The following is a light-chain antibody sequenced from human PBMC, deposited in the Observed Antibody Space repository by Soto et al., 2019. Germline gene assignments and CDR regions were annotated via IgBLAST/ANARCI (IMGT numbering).Light chain of an antibody. CDR1: QGISSY. CDR2: AAS. CDR3: QQYYSYPFT. Sequence: AILMTQSPSSFSASPGDRVTITCRASQGISSYLAWYQQKPGKAPKLLIYAASTLQSGVPSRFSGSGSGTDFTLTISCLQSEDFATYYCQQYYSYPFTFAPGTKVDI. J-gene: IGKJ3*01. V-gene: IGKV1-8*01.